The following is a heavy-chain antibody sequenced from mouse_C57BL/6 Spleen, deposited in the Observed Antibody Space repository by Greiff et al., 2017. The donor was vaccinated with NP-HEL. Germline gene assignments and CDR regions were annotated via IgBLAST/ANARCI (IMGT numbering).Heavy chain of an antibody. V-gene: IGHV1-50*01. CDR3: ARRDSFDY. Sequence: QVQLQQPGAELVKPGASVKLSCKASGYTFTSYWMQWVKQRPGQGLEWIGEIDPSDSYTNYNQKFKGKATLTVDTSSSTAYMQLSSLTSEDSAVYYCARRDSFDYWGQGTTLTVSS. J-gene: IGHJ2*01. CDR1: GYTFTSYW. CDR2: IDPSDSYT.